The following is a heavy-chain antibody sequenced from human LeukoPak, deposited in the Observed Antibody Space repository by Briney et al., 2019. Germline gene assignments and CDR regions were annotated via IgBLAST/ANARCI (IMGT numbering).Heavy chain of an antibody. D-gene: IGHD6-13*01. J-gene: IGHJ4*02. CDR2: IYTSGST. Sequence: SETLSLTCTVPGGSISSYYWSWIRQPAGKGLEWIGRIYTSGSTNYNPSLKSRVTMSVDTSKNQFSLKLSSVTAADTAVYYCASSIQGIAAAGGDYWGQGTLVTVSS. V-gene: IGHV4-4*07. CDR1: GGSISSYY. CDR3: ASSIQGIAAAGGDY.